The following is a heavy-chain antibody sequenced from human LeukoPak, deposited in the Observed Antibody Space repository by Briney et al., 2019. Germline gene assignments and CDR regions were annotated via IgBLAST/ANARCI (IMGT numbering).Heavy chain of an antibody. D-gene: IGHD3-16*01. CDR2: INHSGST. V-gene: IGHV4-34*01. J-gene: IGHJ4*02. Sequence: SETLSLTCAVYGGSFSGYYWSWIRQPPGKGLEWIGEINHSGSTNYNPSLKSRVTISVDTSKNQFSLKLSSVTAADTAVYYRARTAGWSYGFDYWGQGTLVTVSS. CDR3: ARTAGWSYGFDY. CDR1: GGSFSGYY.